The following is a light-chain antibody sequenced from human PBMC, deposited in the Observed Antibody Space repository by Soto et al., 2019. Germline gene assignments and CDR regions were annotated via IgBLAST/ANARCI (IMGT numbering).Light chain of an antibody. J-gene: IGLJ1*01. CDR1: NIGSKS. CDR3: QVWDSSSDHNYV. Sequence: SYELTQPPSVSVAPGKTARITCGGNNIGSKSVHWYQQKPGQAPVLVIYYDSDRPSGIPERFSGSNSGNTATLTISRVEAGDKADYYCQVWDSSSDHNYVFGTGTKVTVL. V-gene: IGLV3-21*04. CDR2: YDS.